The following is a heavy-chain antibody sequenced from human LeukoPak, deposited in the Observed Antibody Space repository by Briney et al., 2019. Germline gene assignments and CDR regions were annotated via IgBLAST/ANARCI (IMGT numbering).Heavy chain of an antibody. CDR2: ISRSSSYI. CDR3: ARGHYQIEL. CDR1: GFTFSSYS. Sequence: GGSLRLSCAASGFTFSSYSMTWVRQAPGKGLEWVSSISRSSSYIYYADSVKGRFTISRDNVRNSLFLQMNSLRTEDTSVYYCARGHYQIELWGQGTLVTVSS. V-gene: IGHV3-21*01. D-gene: IGHD3-10*01. J-gene: IGHJ4*02.